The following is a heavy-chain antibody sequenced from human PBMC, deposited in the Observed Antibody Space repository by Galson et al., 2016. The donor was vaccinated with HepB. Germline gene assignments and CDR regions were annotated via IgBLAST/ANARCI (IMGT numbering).Heavy chain of an antibody. CDR1: GFTFSTYA. J-gene: IGHJ4*02. Sequence: SLRLSCAAAGFTFSTYAMSWVRQAPGKGLEWVSIIHNSADVTYYADSVKGRFTISRDNSKNTLYPQMNSLRADDTAVYYCAKWSAILWTHYYIDYWGLGTLVTVSP. CDR2: IHNSADVT. D-gene: IGHD3/OR15-3a*01. V-gene: IGHV3-23*05. CDR3: AKWSAILWTHYYIDY.